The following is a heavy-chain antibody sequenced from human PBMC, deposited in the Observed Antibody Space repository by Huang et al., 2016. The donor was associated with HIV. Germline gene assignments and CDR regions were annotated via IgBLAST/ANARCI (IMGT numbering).Heavy chain of an antibody. CDR1: GYTFIGNY. CDR2: VNPNSGGT. CDR3: ARDYEDGYNTFDY. J-gene: IGHJ4*02. D-gene: IGHD5-12*01. V-gene: IGHV1-2*02. Sequence: QVQLVQSGAEVKKPGASVKVSGKASGYTFIGNYIHWVRQAPGQGLEWMGWVNPNSGGTNYAQKFQGRVTRTRDTSISTAYMELNRLRSDDTAVYYCARDYEDGYNTFDYWGQGTLVTVSS.